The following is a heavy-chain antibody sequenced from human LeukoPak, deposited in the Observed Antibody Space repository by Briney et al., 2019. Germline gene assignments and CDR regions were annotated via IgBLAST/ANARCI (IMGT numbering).Heavy chain of an antibody. D-gene: IGHD5-12*01. CDR2: INHSGST. CDR1: GGSFSGYY. CDR3: ARGRGYSGYDWSY. J-gene: IGHJ4*02. Sequence: SETLSLTCAVYGGSFSGYYWSWIRQPPGKGLEWIGEINHSGSTNYNPSLKSRVTISVDTSKNQFSPKLSSVTAADTAVYYCARGRGYSGYDWSYWGQGTLVTVSS. V-gene: IGHV4-34*01.